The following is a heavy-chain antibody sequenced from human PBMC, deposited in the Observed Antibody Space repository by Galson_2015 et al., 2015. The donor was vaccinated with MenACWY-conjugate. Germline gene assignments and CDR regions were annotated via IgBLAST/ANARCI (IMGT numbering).Heavy chain of an antibody. J-gene: IGHJ6*02. CDR1: GYSFAIYW. V-gene: IGHV5-51*01. CDR3: ARHPPGGRGMDV. D-gene: IGHD1-26*01. CDR2: FDLYSHT. Sequence: QSGAEVKKPGESLKISCTATGYSFAIYWDGWVRQMHGKGLELMGLFDLYSHTRYRPSFEGQVTISADKSITTAYLQWTSLKASDTAMYYCARHPPGGRGMDVWGQGTRVTVSS.